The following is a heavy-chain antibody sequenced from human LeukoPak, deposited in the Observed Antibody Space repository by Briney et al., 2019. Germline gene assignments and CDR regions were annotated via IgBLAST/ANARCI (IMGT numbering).Heavy chain of an antibody. Sequence: LSLTCTVSGGSISSSSYYWGWIRQPPGKGLEWLSYINIGGTNTHYADSVKGRFTISRDNAKKSLYLEMTNLRAEDTAVYYCATDGAGFDTWGQGVLVTVSS. V-gene: IGHV3-11*01. CDR3: ATDGAGFDT. CDR1: GGSISSSSYY. CDR2: INIGGTNT. J-gene: IGHJ5*02.